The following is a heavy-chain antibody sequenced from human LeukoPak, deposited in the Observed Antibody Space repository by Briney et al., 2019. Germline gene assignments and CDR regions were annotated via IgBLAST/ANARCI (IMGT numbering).Heavy chain of an antibody. CDR3: ARKLRYFDWLLDAFDI. CDR2: ISSSSSYT. D-gene: IGHD3-9*01. Sequence: GGSLRLSCAASGFTVSSNYMSWVRQAPGKGLEWVSSISSSSSYTYYADSVKGRFTISRDNAKNSLSLQMNSLRAEDTAVYYCARKLRYFDWLLDAFDIWGQGTMVTVSS. J-gene: IGHJ3*02. V-gene: IGHV3-21*01. CDR1: GFTVSSNY.